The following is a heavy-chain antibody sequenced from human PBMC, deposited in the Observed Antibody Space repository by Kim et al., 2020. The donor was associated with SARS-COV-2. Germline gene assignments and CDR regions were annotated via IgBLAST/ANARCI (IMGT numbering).Heavy chain of an antibody. CDR1: GFTFSNYY. Sequence: GGSLRLSCAASGFTFSNYYMSWIRQAPGKGLEWVSYISSSGSNIYYADSVKGRFTISRDNAKNSLYLQMNSLRAEDTAVYYCARVRGGAGPFCYYYFGMDVWGQGTTVTVSS. V-gene: IGHV3-11*01. CDR2: ISSSGSNI. D-gene: IGHD1-26*01. CDR3: ARVRGGAGPFCYYYFGMDV. J-gene: IGHJ6*02.